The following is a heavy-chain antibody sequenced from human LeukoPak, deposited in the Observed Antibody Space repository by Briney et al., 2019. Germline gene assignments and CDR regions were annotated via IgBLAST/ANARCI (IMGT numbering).Heavy chain of an antibody. CDR3: ARVEDVYNSALDI. D-gene: IGHD5-24*01. CDR1: GGSISSYY. J-gene: IGHJ3*02. CDR2: IYYSGST. Sequence: SETLSLTCTVSGGSISSYYWSWIRQPPGKGLEWIGYIYYSGSTNYNPSLKSRVTISVDTSKNQFSLKLCSVTAADTAVYYCARVEDVYNSALDIWGQGTMLPVSS. V-gene: IGHV4-59*01.